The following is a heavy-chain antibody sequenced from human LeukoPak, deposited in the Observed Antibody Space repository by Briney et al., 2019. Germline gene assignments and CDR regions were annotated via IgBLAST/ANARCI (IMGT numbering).Heavy chain of an antibody. CDR3: ARSHGSGSYYNLNDY. CDR2: IYYSGSA. CDR1: GGSISSYY. Sequence: SSETLSLTCTVSGGSISSYYWSWIRQPPGKGLEWIGYIYYSGSAHYNPSLKSRVTISIDTSKNQFSLKLSSVTAADTAVYYCARSHGSGSYYNLNDYWGQGTLVTVSS. J-gene: IGHJ4*02. V-gene: IGHV4-59*01. D-gene: IGHD3-10*01.